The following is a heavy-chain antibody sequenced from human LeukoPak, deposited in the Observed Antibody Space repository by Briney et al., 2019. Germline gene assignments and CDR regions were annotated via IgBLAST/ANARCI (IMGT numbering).Heavy chain of an antibody. Sequence: SETLSLTCTVSGGSISGYYWSWIRQPPGKGLEWIGYIYYSGSTNYNPSLKSRVSISLDTSKNQFSLKLSSVTAADTAGAGGRSSWLFDYWGQGTLVTVSS. V-gene: IGHV4-59*01. J-gene: IGHJ4*02. CDR2: IYYSGST. CDR1: GGSISGYY. CDR3: RSSWLFDY. D-gene: IGHD6-13*01.